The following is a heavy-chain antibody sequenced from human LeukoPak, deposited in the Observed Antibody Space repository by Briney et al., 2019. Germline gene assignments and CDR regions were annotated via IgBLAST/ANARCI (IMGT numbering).Heavy chain of an antibody. D-gene: IGHD6-13*01. J-gene: IGHJ5*02. CDR1: GYTSTSYA. V-gene: IGHV7-4-1*02. CDR3: ARSTGFRIRSGWYET. CDR2: INTNTGNP. Sequence: ASVKVSCTASGYTSTSYAMNWVRQAPGQGLEWMGWINTNTGNPTYAQGFTGRFVFSLDTSVSTAYLQISSLKAEDSAVYYCARSTGFRIRSGWYETWGQGTLVTVSS.